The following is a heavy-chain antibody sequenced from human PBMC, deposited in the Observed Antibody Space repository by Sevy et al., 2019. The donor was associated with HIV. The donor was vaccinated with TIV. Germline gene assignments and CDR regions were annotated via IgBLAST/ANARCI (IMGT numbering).Heavy chain of an antibody. CDR3: ATPGWLLTSMVRGVIIDPKFDY. J-gene: IGHJ4*02. Sequence: ASVKVSCKASGGTFSSYAISWVRQAPGPGLEWLGGIIPIFGPANFAQKFQGRVTITADESTGTAYMELSRLGSEDTAGYYCATPGWLLTSMVRGVIIDPKFDYWGQGTLVTVSS. CDR1: GGTFSSYA. V-gene: IGHV1-69*13. D-gene: IGHD3-10*01. CDR2: IIPIFGPA.